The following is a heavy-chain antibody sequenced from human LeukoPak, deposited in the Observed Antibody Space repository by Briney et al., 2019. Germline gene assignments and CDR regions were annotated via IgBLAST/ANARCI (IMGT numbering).Heavy chain of an antibody. CDR3: VFQNPACRFGP. J-gene: IGHJ5*02. V-gene: IGHV3-33*01. CDR2: IWYDGSNK. D-gene: IGHD6-13*01. CDR1: GFTFSSYG. Sequence: GGSLRLSCAASGFTFSSYGMHWVRQAPGKGLEWVAVIWYDGSNKYYADSVKGRFTISRDNSKNTLYLQMNSLRAEDTAVYYCVFQNPACRFGPWGQGTLVTVSS.